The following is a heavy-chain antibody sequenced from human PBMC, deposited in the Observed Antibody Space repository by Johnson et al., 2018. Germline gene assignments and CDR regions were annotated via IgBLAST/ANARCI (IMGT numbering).Heavy chain of an antibody. CDR3: TTGANYDFWSGDQNYYYYCMDV. V-gene: IGHV3-15*07. CDR1: GFTFSNAW. D-gene: IGHD3-3*01. J-gene: IGHJ6*03. CDR2: IKSKTDGGTT. Sequence: EVQLVESGGGLVKPGGSLRLSCAASGFTFSNAWMNWVRQAPGKGLEWVGRIKSKTDGGTTDYAAPVKGRFTIPRDDSKNTLYLQMNSLKTEDAAVYYCTTGANYDFWSGDQNYYYYCMDVWGKGTTVTVSS.